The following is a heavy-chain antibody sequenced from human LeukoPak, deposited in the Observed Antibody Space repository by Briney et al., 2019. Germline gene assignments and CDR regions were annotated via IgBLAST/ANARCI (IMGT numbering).Heavy chain of an antibody. CDR1: GYTFTGYY. V-gene: IGHV1-2*02. J-gene: IGHJ5*02. D-gene: IGHD6-19*01. CDR2: INPNSGGT. CDR3: ARQGAGTGVSWFDP. Sequence: ASVKVSCKASGYTFTGYYMHWVRQAPGQGLEWMGWINPNSGGTDYAQKFQGRVTMTRDTSISTAYMELSRLRCDETAVYYCARQGAGTGVSWFDPWGQGTLVTVSS.